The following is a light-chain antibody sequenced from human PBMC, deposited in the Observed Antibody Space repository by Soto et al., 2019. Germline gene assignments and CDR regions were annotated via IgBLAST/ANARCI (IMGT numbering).Light chain of an antibody. CDR2: DVS. V-gene: IGLV2-14*01. J-gene: IGLJ2*01. CDR1: SSDVGGYNY. Sequence: QSALTQPASVSGSPGQSITISCTGTSSDVGGYNYVSWYQQHPGKAPKLKIYDVSSRPSGVSNRFSGSKSGNTASLTISGLQAEDEADYYCSSYTSSSTSLYVVFGGGTKVTVL. CDR3: SSYTSSSTSLYVV.